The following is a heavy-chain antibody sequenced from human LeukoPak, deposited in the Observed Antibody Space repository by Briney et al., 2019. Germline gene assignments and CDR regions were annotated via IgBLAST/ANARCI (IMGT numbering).Heavy chain of an antibody. CDR3: ARVGNSWYEHWFDH. D-gene: IGHD6-13*01. CDR2: IIPIFGTA. Sequence: GASVTVSCKASGGTFTSYAISWVRQAPGQGLEWMGGIIPIFGTANYAKKCQGRVTITADESTRTAYMELSSLRSEDMAVYYCARVGNSWYEHWFDHWGQGTLVTVSS. CDR1: GGTFTSYA. J-gene: IGHJ5*02. V-gene: IGHV1-69*13.